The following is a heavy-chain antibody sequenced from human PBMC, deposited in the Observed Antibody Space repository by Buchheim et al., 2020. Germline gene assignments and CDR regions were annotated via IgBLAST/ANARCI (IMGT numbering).Heavy chain of an antibody. CDR1: GFTFSSYA. Sequence: EVQLLESGGGLVQPGGSLRLSCAASGFTFSSYAMSWVRQAPGKGLEWVSAISGSGGSTYYADSVKGRFTISRDNSKNTLYLQTNSLRAEDTAVYYCAKLEYYDFWSGYEPYGMDVWGQGTT. V-gene: IGHV3-23*01. CDR3: AKLEYYDFWSGYEPYGMDV. CDR2: ISGSGGST. D-gene: IGHD3-3*01. J-gene: IGHJ6*02.